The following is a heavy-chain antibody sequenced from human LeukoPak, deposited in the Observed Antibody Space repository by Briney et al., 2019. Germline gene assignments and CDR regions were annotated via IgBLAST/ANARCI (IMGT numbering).Heavy chain of an antibody. D-gene: IGHD4-11*01. J-gene: IGHJ6*03. CDR1: GFTFSSYA. Sequence: PGGSLRLSCAASGFTFSSYAMSWVRQAPGKGLEWVSGFSGTGGSTYYADSVKGRFTISRDNSKNTLYLQMNSLRAEDTAVYYCAKVDYSNYYYYMDVWGKGTTVTVSS. CDR3: AKVDYSNYYYYMDV. CDR2: FSGTGGST. V-gene: IGHV3-23*01.